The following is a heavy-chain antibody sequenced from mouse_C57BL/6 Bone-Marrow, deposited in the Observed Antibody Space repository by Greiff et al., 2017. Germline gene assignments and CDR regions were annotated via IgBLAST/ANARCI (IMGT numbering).Heavy chain of an antibody. D-gene: IGHD1-1*01. CDR3: ARLELDGSSGDWYFDV. CDR1: GYTFTSYD. Sequence: QVQLQQSGPELVKPGASVKLSCKASGYTFTSYDINWVKQRPGQGLEWIGWIYPRDGSTKYNEKFKGKATLTVDTSSSTASMELHSLTSEDSAVYFCARLELDGSSGDWYFDVWGTGTTVTVSS. CDR2: IYPRDGST. J-gene: IGHJ1*03. V-gene: IGHV1-85*01.